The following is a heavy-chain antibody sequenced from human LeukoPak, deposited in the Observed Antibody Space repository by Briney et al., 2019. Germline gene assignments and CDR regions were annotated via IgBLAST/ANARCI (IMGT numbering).Heavy chain of an antibody. CDR1: GGSISSGGYF. J-gene: IGHJ3*02. CDR2: IYYSGTT. Sequence: PSETLSLTCTVSGGSISSGGYFWSWIRQHPGKGLEWIRYIYYSGTTYYNPSLKSRVTISVDTSKNQFSLKLSSVTAADTAMYYCARDRFDYGGRKAFDIWGQGTMVTVSS. CDR3: ARDRFDYGGRKAFDI. V-gene: IGHV4-31*03. D-gene: IGHD4-23*01.